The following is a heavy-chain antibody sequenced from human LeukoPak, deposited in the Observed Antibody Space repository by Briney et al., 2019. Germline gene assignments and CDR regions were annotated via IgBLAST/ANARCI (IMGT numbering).Heavy chain of an antibody. CDR1: GGSISS. D-gene: IGHD2-15*01. CDR3: ARGVVAAPQTFDY. Sequence: SETLSLTCTVSGGSISSFYWSWFYWSWIRQPPGKGLEWIGYIYFSGSTNYNLSLNSRVTISVDTSKNQFSLKLSSVTAADTAVYYCARGVVAAPQTFDYWGQGTLVTVSS. V-gene: IGHV4-61*08. J-gene: IGHJ4*02. CDR2: IYFSGST.